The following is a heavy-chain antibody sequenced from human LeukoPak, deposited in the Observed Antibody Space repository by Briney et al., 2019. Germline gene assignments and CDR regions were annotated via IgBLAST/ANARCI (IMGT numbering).Heavy chain of an antibody. J-gene: IGHJ6*03. CDR1: GFTFSSYW. D-gene: IGHD6-6*01. CDR3: ARVRLQLEFEPYYYYMDV. Sequence: GGSLRLSCAASGFTFSSYWMSGVRQAPGKGLEWVANIKQDGSEKYYADSVKGRFTISRDNAKNSLYLQMNSLRAEDTAVYYCARVRLQLEFEPYYYYMDVWGKGTTVTVSS. CDR2: IKQDGSEK. V-gene: IGHV3-7*01.